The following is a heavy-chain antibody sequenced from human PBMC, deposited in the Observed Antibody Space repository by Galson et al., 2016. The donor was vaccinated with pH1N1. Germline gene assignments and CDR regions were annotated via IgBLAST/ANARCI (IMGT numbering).Heavy chain of an antibody. CDR3: AHREVMITNAFDV. V-gene: IGHV2-70*11. J-gene: IGHJ3*01. D-gene: IGHD3-16*01. CDR2: IDWDDDK. CDR1: GFSLSNSGMS. Sequence: ALVKPTQTLTLTCTFSGFSLSNSGMSVSWIRQPPGKALEWLARIDWDDDKYYTTSLRTRLTISKDTSKNQVVLTVTNVDPVDTATYFCAHREVMITNAFDVWGPGTMVTVSS.